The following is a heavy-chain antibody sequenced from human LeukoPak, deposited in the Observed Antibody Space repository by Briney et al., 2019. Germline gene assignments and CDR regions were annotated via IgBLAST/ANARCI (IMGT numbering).Heavy chain of an antibody. CDR3: ARVVNDYGSGNWFDP. Sequence: GASVQVSCKASGYTFTSYGISWVRQAPGQGLEWMGWISAYNGNTNYAQKLQGRVTMSTDTSTSTAYMELRSLRSDDTAVYYCARVVNDYGSGNWFDPWGQGTLVTVSS. V-gene: IGHV1-18*01. CDR1: GYTFTSYG. CDR2: ISAYNGNT. D-gene: IGHD3-10*01. J-gene: IGHJ5*02.